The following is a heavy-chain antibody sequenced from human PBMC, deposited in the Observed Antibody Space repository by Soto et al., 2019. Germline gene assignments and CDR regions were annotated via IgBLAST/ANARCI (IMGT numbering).Heavy chain of an antibody. CDR2: IWYDGSNK. Sequence: QVQLVESGGGVVQPGRSLRLSCAASGFTFSSYGMHWVRQAPGKGLEWVAVIWYDGSNKYYADSVKGRFTISRDNSKNTLYLQMKSLRAEDTAVYYCARPLGDMLTGVWDYWGQGTLVTVSS. V-gene: IGHV3-33*01. D-gene: IGHD3-9*01. CDR3: ARPLGDMLTGVWDY. CDR1: GFTFSSYG. J-gene: IGHJ4*02.